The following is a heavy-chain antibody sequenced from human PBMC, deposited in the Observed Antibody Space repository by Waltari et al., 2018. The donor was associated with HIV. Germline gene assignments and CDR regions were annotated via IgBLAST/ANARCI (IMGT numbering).Heavy chain of an antibody. CDR3: ARVGREQWLGHFDY. CDR1: GGSISTSSYY. CDR2: IYYSGST. J-gene: IGHJ4*02. Sequence: QLPLQESGPGLVKPSEPLSLTCTVSGGSISTSSYYWGWIRRPPGKGLEWIGSIYYSGSTYYNPSLKSRVTISVDTSKNQFSLKLSSVTAADTAVYYCARVGREQWLGHFDYWGQGTLVTVSS. D-gene: IGHD6-19*01. V-gene: IGHV4-39*07.